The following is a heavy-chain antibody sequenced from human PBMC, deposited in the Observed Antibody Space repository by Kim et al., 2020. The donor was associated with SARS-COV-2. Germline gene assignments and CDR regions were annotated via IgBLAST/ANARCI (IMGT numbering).Heavy chain of an antibody. V-gene: IGHV3-21*01. J-gene: IGHJ4*02. Sequence: GGSLRLSCAASGFTFNSDDMNWVRQAPGKGLEWVSSISGFSGYTSYAESLRGRFTISRDNAQKSLYLQMNSLRAEDTAIYYCARGRYYFDYWGQGTLVTVSS. D-gene: IGHD1-20*01. CDR2: ISGFSGYT. CDR3: ARGRYYFDY. CDR1: GFTFNSDD.